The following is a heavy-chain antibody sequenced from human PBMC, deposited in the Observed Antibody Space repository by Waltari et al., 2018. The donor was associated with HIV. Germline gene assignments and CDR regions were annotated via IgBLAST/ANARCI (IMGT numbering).Heavy chain of an antibody. CDR2: IRSSSSTI. J-gene: IGHJ4*02. V-gene: IGHV3-48*01. D-gene: IGHD5-12*01. CDR1: VFPFRRSR. Sequence: LVGSACCLFQRGWSLWLPCGASVFPFRRSRLACALLAPGKGLEWLAYIRSSSSTIYYADSVKGRFTISRDNAKNALYLQMDSRRAEDTAMYDCARDGGRDGYKKFEYWGQGILVTVSS. CDR3: ARDGGRDGYKKFEY.